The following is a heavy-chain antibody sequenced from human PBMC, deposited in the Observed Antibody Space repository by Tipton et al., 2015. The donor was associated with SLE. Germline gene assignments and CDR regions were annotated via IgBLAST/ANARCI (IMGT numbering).Heavy chain of an antibody. CDR2: IYYSGST. CDR3: ARHDRDYGDYFDY. CDR1: GGSISSSSYY. D-gene: IGHD4-17*01. Sequence: TLSLTCTVSGGSISSSSYYWGWIRQPPGKGLEWIGSIYYSGSTYYNPSLKSRVTISVDTSKNQFSLKRSSVTAADTAVYYCARHDRDYGDYFDYWGQGTLVTVSS. J-gene: IGHJ4*02. V-gene: IGHV4-39*07.